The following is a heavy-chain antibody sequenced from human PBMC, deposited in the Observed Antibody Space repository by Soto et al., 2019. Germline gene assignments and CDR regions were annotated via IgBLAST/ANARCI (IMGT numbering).Heavy chain of an antibody. D-gene: IGHD3-22*01. J-gene: IGHJ1*01. CDR1: GFRFSSYA. Sequence: GSLRLSCAASGFRFSSYAMSWVRQAPGKGLEWVSSITSNGDSTFFADSVKGRFTISRDNSKRILYLQLNSLRAEDTAVYYCTNGPLITGDSWGQGTLVTVSS. CDR2: ITSNGDST. V-gene: IGHV3-23*01. CDR3: TNGPLITGDS.